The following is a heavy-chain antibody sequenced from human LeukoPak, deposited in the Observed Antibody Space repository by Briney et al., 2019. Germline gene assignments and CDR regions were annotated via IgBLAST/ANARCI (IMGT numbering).Heavy chain of an antibody. CDR1: GFTFSSYG. V-gene: IGHV3-30*02. J-gene: IGHJ4*02. CDR3: AKDTIGRWDSDYAVGWNY. D-gene: IGHD4-11*01. Sequence: GGSLRLSCAASGFTFSSYGMHWVRQAPGKGLEWLAFIRYDGSNKYYADSVKGRFTISRDNSKNTLYLQMNSLRAEDTAVYYCAKDTIGRWDSDYAVGWNYWGQGTLVTVSS. CDR2: IRYDGSNK.